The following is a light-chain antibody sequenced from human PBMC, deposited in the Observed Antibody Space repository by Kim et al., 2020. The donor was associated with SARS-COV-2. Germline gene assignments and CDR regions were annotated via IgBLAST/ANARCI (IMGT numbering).Light chain of an antibody. J-gene: IGKJ5*01. CDR2: AAS. CDR3: QHHDSNPPT. V-gene: IGKV1-17*01. Sequence: DIQMTQSPSSLSASVGDRVTITCRASQGIRNYVGWFQQKPGKAPKRLIYAASSLQSGVPSRFSGSGSGTEFTLTIGSLQPEVFPTYFGQHHDSNPPTFGEGTQLDIK. CDR1: QGIRNY.